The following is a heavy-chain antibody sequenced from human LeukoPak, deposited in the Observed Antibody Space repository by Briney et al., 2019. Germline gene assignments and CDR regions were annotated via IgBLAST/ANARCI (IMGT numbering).Heavy chain of an antibody. D-gene: IGHD3-10*01. CDR3: ARSKRAASKWERVLLWFGDLDY. CDR2: MNPNSGNT. CDR1: GYTFTSYD. J-gene: IGHJ4*02. V-gene: IGHV1-8*01. Sequence: GASVKVSCKASGYTFTSYDINWVRQATGQGLEWMGWMNPNSGNTGYAQKFQGRVTMTRNTSISTAYMELSSLRSEDTAVYYCARSKRAASKWERVLLWFGDLDYWGRGTLVTVSS.